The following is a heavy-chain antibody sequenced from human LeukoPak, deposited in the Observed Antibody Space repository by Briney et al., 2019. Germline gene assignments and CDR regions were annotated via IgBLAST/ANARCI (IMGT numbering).Heavy chain of an antibody. J-gene: IGHJ4*02. D-gene: IGHD2/OR15-2a*01. CDR3: IRGGYYMVYDY. V-gene: IGHV3-49*03. CDR1: GFTFGDYA. CDR2: IASKVHGGTT. Sequence: GGSLRLSCTGSGFTFGDYAVNWLRQAPGKGLEWVGLIASKVHGGTTEYAASVKGRFTISRDDSKSVAYLQMNSLVTEDTAVYYCIRGGYYMVYDYWGQGTLVTVSS.